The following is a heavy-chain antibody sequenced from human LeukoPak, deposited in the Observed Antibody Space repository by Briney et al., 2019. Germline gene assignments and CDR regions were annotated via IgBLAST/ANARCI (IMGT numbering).Heavy chain of an antibody. D-gene: IGHD3-3*01. V-gene: IGHV3-30-3*01. J-gene: IGHJ4*02. CDR2: ISYVGSNK. CDR1: GFTFSSYA. Sequence: GRSLRLSCAASGFTFSSYAMHWVRQAPGKGLEWVAVISYVGSNKYYADSVKGRFTISRDNSKNTLYLQMNSLRAEDTAVYYCARDSTIFGVVYYFDYWGQGTLVTVSS. CDR3: ARDSTIFGVVYYFDY.